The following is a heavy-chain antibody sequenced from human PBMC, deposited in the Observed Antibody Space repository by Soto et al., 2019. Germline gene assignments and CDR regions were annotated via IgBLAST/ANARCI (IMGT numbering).Heavy chain of an antibody. CDR1: GFTFSSYA. D-gene: IGHD6-19*01. CDR3: ARDLAVAGLLDY. Sequence: GGSLRLSCAASGFTFSSYAMHWVRQAPGKGLEWVAVISYDGSNKYYADSVKGRFTISRDNSKNTLYLQMNSLRAEDTAVYYCARDLAVAGLLDYWGQGTLVTVYS. J-gene: IGHJ4*02. V-gene: IGHV3-30-3*01. CDR2: ISYDGSNK.